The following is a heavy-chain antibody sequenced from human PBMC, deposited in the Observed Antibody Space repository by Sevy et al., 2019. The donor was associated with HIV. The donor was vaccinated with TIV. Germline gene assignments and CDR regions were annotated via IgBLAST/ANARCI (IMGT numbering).Heavy chain of an antibody. Sequence: SETLSLTCAVSGGSISSGGYSWSRIRQPPGKGLEWIGYIYHSGSTYYNPSLKSRVTISVDRSKNQFSLKLSSVTAADTAVYYCARTSNYYDSSGYYSYFDYWGQGTLVTVSS. V-gene: IGHV4-30-2*01. CDR3: ARTSNYYDSSGYYSYFDY. CDR1: GGSISSGGYS. CDR2: IYHSGST. J-gene: IGHJ4*02. D-gene: IGHD3-22*01.